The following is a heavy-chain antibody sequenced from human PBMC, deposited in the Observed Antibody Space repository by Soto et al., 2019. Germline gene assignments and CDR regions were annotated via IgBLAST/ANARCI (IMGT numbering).Heavy chain of an antibody. CDR1: GFPFSSYA. D-gene: IGHD3-3*01. CDR3: AKEEVLLKLRFLEWLSPAFDFDY. CDR2: ISGSGGST. J-gene: IGHJ4*02. V-gene: IGHV3-23*01. Sequence: GGSLRLSCAASGFPFSSYAMSWVRQATGKGLEWVSAISGSGGSTYYADSVKGRFTISRDNSKNTLYLQMNSLRAEDTAVYYCAKEEVLLKLRFLEWLSPAFDFDYWGQGTLVTVSS.